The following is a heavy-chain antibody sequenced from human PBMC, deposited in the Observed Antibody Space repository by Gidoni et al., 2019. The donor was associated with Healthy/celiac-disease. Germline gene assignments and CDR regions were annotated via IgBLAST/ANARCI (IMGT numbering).Heavy chain of an antibody. Sequence: LQLQESGPGLVKPSEPLSLTCPVSGGSISSSSYYWGWIRQPPGKGLEWIGSIYYSGSTYYNPSLKSRVTISVDTSKNQFSLKLSSVTAADTAVYYCASQGGYCSSTSCYGAHFDYWGQGTLVTVSS. V-gene: IGHV4-39*01. D-gene: IGHD2-2*01. J-gene: IGHJ4*02. CDR3: ASQGGYCSSTSCYGAHFDY. CDR2: IYYSGST. CDR1: GGSISSSSYY.